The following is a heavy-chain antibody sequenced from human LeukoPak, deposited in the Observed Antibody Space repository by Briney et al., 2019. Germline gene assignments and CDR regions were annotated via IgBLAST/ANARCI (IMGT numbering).Heavy chain of an antibody. CDR2: ISSSSSAI. D-gene: IGHD3-3*01. V-gene: IGHV3-48*01. CDR3: ARGRDFWSGYPYFDY. Sequence: GGSRRLSCAASGFTFSSYSMNWVRQAPGKGLGWVSYISSSSSAIYYADSVKGRFTISRDNAKNSLYLQMNSLRAEDTAVYYCARGRDFWSGYPYFDYWGQGTLVTVSS. CDR1: GFTFSSYS. J-gene: IGHJ4*02.